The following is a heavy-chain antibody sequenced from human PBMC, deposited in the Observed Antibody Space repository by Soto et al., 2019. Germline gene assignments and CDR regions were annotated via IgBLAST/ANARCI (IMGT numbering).Heavy chain of an antibody. J-gene: IGHJ5*02. D-gene: IGHD2-2*01. CDR3: ARLYCTTSTCDSWFDP. Sequence: GESLKISCTGFGYTFTTFWISWVRQMPGKGLEWMGRIDPRDSYVNYSPSFQGHVTISVDRSISTAYLQWGSLKASDTAMYYCARLYCTTSTCDSWFDPWGQGTLVTVSS. CDR1: GYTFTTFW. V-gene: IGHV5-10-1*01. CDR2: IDPRDSYV.